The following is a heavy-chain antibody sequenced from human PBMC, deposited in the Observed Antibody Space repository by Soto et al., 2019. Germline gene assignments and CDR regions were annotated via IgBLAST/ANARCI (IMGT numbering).Heavy chain of an antibody. D-gene: IGHD3-10*01. CDR2: ISDDGSTI. CDR1: GFVFSMYW. CDR3: VRGPRPSSVGTGAF. Sequence: EVQLVESGGGLVQPGGSVRLSCAASGFVFSMYWMHWVRQAPDKGLEWVSRISDDGSTIHCADSVKGRFSISRDNAQNILFLEMTALRDDDTAVYYCVRGPRPSSVGTGAFWGQGSPVTVSS. V-gene: IGHV3-74*01. J-gene: IGHJ4*02.